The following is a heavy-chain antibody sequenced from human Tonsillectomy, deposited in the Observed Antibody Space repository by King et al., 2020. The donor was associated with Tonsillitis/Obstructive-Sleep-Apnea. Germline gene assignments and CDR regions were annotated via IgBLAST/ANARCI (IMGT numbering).Heavy chain of an antibody. CDR3: ARVGDIVVVPTVPCFDY. CDR1: GFTFRSYE. J-gene: IGHJ4*02. CDR2: ISRSGSTI. V-gene: IGHV3-48*03. D-gene: IGHD2-2*01. Sequence: QLVQSGGGLVQPGGSLRLSCAASGFTFRSYEMNWVRQAPGKGLEWVSYISRSGSTIYYADSVKGRFTISRDNAKNSLYLQMNSLRAEDTAVYYCARVGDIVVVPTVPCFDYWGQGTLVTVSS.